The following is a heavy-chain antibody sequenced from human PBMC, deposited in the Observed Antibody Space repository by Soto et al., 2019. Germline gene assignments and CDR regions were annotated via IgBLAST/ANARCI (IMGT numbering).Heavy chain of an antibody. Sequence: SETLSLTCAVYGGSFSGYYWSWIRQPPGKGLEWIGEINHSGSTNYNPSVKSRVTISVDTSKNQFSLKLGSVTAADTAVYYCARGRDWFDPWGQGTLVTVSS. CDR3: ARGRDWFDP. V-gene: IGHV4-34*01. CDR1: GGSFSGYY. CDR2: INHSGST. J-gene: IGHJ5*02.